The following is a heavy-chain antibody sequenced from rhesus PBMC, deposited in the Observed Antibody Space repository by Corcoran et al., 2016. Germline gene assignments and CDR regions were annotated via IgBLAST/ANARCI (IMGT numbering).Heavy chain of an antibody. V-gene: IGHV4-169*01. Sequence: QLQLQESGPGLVKPSETLSVTCAVSGGSISSSYWSWIRQAPGKELEWIGYIYGSGSSTNYNPSLKSRVTLSVDTSQTQFSLKLSSVTAADTAVYYCASRRYSSWLNAFDFWGQGLRVTVSS. CDR2: IYGSGSST. D-gene: IGHD6-13*01. CDR1: GGSISSSY. J-gene: IGHJ3*01. CDR3: ASRRYSSWLNAFDF.